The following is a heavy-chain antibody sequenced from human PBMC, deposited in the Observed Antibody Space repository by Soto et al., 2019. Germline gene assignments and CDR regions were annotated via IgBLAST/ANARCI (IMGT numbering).Heavy chain of an antibody. J-gene: IGHJ4*02. Sequence: GGSLRLSCAASGFTFSSYAMSRVRQAQGKGLEWVSAISGSGGSTYYADSVKGRFTISRDNSKNTLYLQMNSLRAEDTAVYSCAKGEGNVVVPAAMLFDYWGQGTLVTGSS. V-gene: IGHV3-23*01. CDR1: GFTFSSYA. D-gene: IGHD2-2*01. CDR2: ISGSGGST. CDR3: AKGEGNVVVPAAMLFDY.